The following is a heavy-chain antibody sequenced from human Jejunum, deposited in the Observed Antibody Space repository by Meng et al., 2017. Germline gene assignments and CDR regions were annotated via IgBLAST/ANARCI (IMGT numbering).Heavy chain of an antibody. CDR1: GDSISSHY. Sequence: GSLRLSCTVSGDSISSHYWTWIRQPPGKGLEWIGYIYHNGNTNYNPSLKSRVTISIDTSQNQFSLRLSSVTAADTAVYYCARAKPYYTSGYHFDYWGQGTLVTVSS. J-gene: IGHJ4*01. CDR2: IYHNGNT. D-gene: IGHD3-22*01. V-gene: IGHV4-59*11. CDR3: ARAKPYYTSGYHFDY.